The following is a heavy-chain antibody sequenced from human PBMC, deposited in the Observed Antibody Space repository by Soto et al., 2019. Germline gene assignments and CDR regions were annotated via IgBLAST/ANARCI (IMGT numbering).Heavy chain of an antibody. CDR1: GFSISSVAYS. Sequence: SDTLSLTCAVSGFSISSVAYSWSWIRQPPGKGLEWVGYIYHSGSTYYNPSLKSRVTISVDTSKNQFSLKLSSVTAADTAVYYCARRGYYAISAFDTWGQGTMVT. CDR2: IYHSGST. J-gene: IGHJ3*02. D-gene: IGHD2-8*01. V-gene: IGHV4-30-2*03. CDR3: ARRGYYAISAFDT.